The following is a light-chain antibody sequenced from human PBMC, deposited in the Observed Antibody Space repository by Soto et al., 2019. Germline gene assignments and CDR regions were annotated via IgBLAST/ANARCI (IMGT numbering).Light chain of an antibody. CDR3: QHRSSWPLT. CDR1: QSVSTY. Sequence: IVLTQSPATLSLSPGEGATLSCRASQSVSTYLAWYQQRPGQAPRLLIYDASTRATGIPARFSGSGSGTDFTLTISSLEPEDFAVYYCQHRSSWPLTFGQGTRLDIK. CDR2: DAS. J-gene: IGKJ5*01. V-gene: IGKV3-11*01.